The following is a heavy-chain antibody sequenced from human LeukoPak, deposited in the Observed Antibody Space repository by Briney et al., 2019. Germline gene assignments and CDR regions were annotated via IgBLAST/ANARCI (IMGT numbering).Heavy chain of an antibody. CDR3: AREWYNWNDTGWFDY. V-gene: IGHV3-74*01. CDR1: GFTFSSYW. J-gene: IGHJ4*02. Sequence: GGSLRLSCAASGFTFSSYWMHWVRQAPGKGLVWVSRINSDGSSTSYADSVKGRFTISRDNAKNTLYLQMNSLRAEDTAVYYCAREWYNWNDTGWFDYWGQGTLVTVSP. D-gene: IGHD1-1*01. CDR2: INSDGSST.